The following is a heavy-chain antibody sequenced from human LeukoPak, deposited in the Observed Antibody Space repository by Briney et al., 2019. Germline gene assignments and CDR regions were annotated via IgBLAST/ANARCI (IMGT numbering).Heavy chain of an antibody. CDR3: AKHNEPIAVAGTTFDY. CDR2: IRHDGSYK. Sequence: PGGSLRLSCVVSGFTFTSYGVHWVRQAPGKGLEWVAFIRHDGSYKDYADSVKGRFTISRDNSKNTLYLQMNSLRAEDTAVYYCAKHNEPIAVAGTTFDYWGQGTLVTVSS. D-gene: IGHD6-19*01. J-gene: IGHJ4*02. V-gene: IGHV3-30*02. CDR1: GFTFTSYG.